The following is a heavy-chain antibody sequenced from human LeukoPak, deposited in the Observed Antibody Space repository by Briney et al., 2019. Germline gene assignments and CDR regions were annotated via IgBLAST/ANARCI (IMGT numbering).Heavy chain of an antibody. D-gene: IGHD3-22*01. J-gene: IGHJ4*02. Sequence: GGSLRLPCAASEFTFSSYSMNWVRQAPGKGLEWVSYITNSGNSKSYADSVKGRFTISRDNTKNSLYLQMNGLRAEDTAVYYCARTGSSGYLTFDYWGQGTLVTVSS. CDR3: ARTGSSGYLTFDY. CDR2: ITNSGNSK. V-gene: IGHV3-48*01. CDR1: EFTFSSYS.